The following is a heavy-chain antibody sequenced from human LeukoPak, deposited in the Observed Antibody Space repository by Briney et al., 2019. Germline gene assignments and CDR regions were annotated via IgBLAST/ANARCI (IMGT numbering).Heavy chain of an antibody. V-gene: IGHV3-30*02. CDR1: GFTFSSYG. D-gene: IGHD2-15*01. CDR2: ILYDGSNK. Sequence: GGSLRRSCAASGFTFSSYGMLWLPPAPGKGPEGVAFILYDGSNKYYADHVKGRFTISRDNSKNTLYLQMNSLRAEDTAVYYCAKDDITENAFDIWGQGTMVTVSS. J-gene: IGHJ3*02. CDR3: AKDDITENAFDI.